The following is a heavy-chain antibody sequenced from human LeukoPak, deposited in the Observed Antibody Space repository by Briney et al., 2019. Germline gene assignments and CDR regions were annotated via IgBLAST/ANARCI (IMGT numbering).Heavy chain of an antibody. CDR3: AKDLPRGIVAPTSGY. D-gene: IGHD1-26*01. CDR1: GFTFSSYG. Sequence: PGGSLRLSCAASGFTFSSYGMHWVRQAPGKGLEWVAVISYDGSNKCYADSVKGRFTISRDNSKNTLYLQMNSLRAEDTAVYYCAKDLPRGIVAPTSGYWGQGTLVTVSS. J-gene: IGHJ4*02. V-gene: IGHV3-30*18. CDR2: ISYDGSNK.